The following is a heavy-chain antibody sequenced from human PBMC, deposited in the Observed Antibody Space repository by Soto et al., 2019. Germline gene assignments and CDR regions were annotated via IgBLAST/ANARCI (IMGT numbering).Heavy chain of an antibody. V-gene: IGHV3-30*18. CDR2: ISYDGSNK. Sequence: PGGSLRLSCAASGFTFSSYGMHWVRQAPGKGLEWVAVISYDGSNKYYADSVKGRFTISRDNSKNTLYLQMNSLRAEDTAVYYCAKDKVTMIVVVKGPYGMDVWGQGTTVTVSS. J-gene: IGHJ6*02. CDR1: GFTFSSYG. D-gene: IGHD3-22*01. CDR3: AKDKVTMIVVVKGPYGMDV.